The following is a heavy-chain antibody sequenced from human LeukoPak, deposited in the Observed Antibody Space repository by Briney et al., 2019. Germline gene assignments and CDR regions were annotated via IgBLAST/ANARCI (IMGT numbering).Heavy chain of an antibody. J-gene: IGHJ4*02. Sequence: ASVKVSCKASGYTFTGYYMHWVRQAPGQGLEWMGWINPNSGGTNYAQKFQGRVTMTRDTSISTAYMELSRLRSDDTAVYYCASEVDSSGWVIFDYWGQGTLVTVSS. V-gene: IGHV1-2*02. CDR3: ASEVDSSGWVIFDY. CDR1: GYTFTGYY. D-gene: IGHD6-19*01. CDR2: INPNSGGT.